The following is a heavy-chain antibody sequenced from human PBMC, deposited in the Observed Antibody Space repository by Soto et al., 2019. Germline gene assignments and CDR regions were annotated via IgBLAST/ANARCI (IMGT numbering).Heavy chain of an antibody. D-gene: IGHD3-22*01. CDR3: AKDITFDSSAYNY. J-gene: IGHJ4*02. Sequence: EVQLLESGGGLVQPGGSLRLSCTASGFTFSTYGMSWVRQAPGKGLEWVSSLSGGGTTTYYIDSVKGRFTISRDNSRNTLSLQTNSLTTEDTAVYYCAKDITFDSSAYNYWGQGILVTVSS. CDR2: LSGGGTTT. CDR1: GFTFSTYG. V-gene: IGHV3-23*01.